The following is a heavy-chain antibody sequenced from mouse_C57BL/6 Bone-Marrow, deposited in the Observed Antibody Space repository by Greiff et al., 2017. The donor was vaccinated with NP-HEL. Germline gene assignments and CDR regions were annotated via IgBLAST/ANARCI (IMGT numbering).Heavy chain of an antibody. D-gene: IGHD1-1*01. CDR3: AREATVVAPYYFDY. CDR1: GFSLTSYG. J-gene: IGHJ2*01. CDR2: IWSGGST. V-gene: IGHV2-2*01. Sequence: VHLVESGPGLVQPSQSLTITCTVSGFSLTSYGVHWVRQSPGKGLEWLGVIWSGGSTDYNAAFISRLSISKDNSKSQVFFKMNSLQADDTAIYYCAREATVVAPYYFDYWGQGTTLTVSS.